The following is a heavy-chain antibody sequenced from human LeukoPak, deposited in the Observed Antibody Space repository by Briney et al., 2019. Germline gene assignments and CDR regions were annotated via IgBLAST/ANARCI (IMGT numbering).Heavy chain of an antibody. Sequence: PGGFLKLSCAASGFTFSGSAMHWVRQASGKGLEWVGRIRSRANSYVTAYAAAVTGRFIISRDDSSDTAYLQMNSLTTEDTAVYYCTRHSDAYCSRANCYVDNFYGLDVWGQGTRVTVSS. V-gene: IGHV3-73*01. J-gene: IGHJ6*02. CDR3: TRHSDAYCSRANCYVDNFYGLDV. D-gene: IGHD2-2*01. CDR1: GFTFSGSA. CDR2: IRSRANSYVT.